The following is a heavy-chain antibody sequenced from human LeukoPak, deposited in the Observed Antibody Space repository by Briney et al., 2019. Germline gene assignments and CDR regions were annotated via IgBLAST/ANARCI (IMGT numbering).Heavy chain of an antibody. V-gene: IGHV4-34*01. J-gene: IGHJ4*02. Sequence: PSETLSLTCAVYGGSFSGYYWNWVRQPPGKGLEWIGEINHSGSSNYNPSLKSRVTISVDTSKNQFSLKLSSVTAADTAVYYCAREFPPGYWGQGTLVTVSS. CDR3: AREFPPGY. CDR1: GGSFSGYY. CDR2: INHSGSS.